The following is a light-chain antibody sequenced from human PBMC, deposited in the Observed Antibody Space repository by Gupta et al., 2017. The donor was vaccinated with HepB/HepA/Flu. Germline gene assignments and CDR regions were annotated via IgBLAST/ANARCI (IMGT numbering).Light chain of an antibody. CDR1: QSVSSN. Sequence: VMTQSPATLSVSPGERATLSCRASQSVSSNLAWYQQKPGQAPRLLIDGASTRATGIPARFGGSGSGTEFTLTISSLQSEDFAVYYWQQYNTWPRTFGQGTKVEIK. CDR2: GAS. V-gene: IGKV3-15*01. CDR3: QQYNTWPRT. J-gene: IGKJ1*01.